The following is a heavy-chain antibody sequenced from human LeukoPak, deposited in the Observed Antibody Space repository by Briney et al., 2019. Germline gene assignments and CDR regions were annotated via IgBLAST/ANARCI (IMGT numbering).Heavy chain of an antibody. Sequence: PGGSLRLSCAASGFTFSSYWMSWVRQAPGKGLEWVADINLDGSEKYYVDSVKGRFTISRDNAKNSLNLHMYSLRAEDTAVYYCAREGTRGFFDSWGQGTLVTVSS. CDR3: AREGTRGFFDS. J-gene: IGHJ4*02. CDR1: GFTFSSYW. CDR2: INLDGSEK. D-gene: IGHD1/OR15-1a*01. V-gene: IGHV3-7*01.